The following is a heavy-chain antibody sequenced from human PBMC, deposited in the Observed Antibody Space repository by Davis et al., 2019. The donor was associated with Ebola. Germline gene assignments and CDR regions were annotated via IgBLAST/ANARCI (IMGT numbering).Heavy chain of an antibody. D-gene: IGHD3-9*01. Sequence: PGGSLRLSCAASGFTFSSYGMHWVRQAPGKGLEWVAFIWYDGSNKYYADSVKGRFTISRDNSKNTLYLQMDSLRAEDTAVYYCATLRYFDWLFPNGPDYWGQGTLVTVSS. V-gene: IGHV3-30*02. J-gene: IGHJ4*02. CDR2: IWYDGSNK. CDR3: ATLRYFDWLFPNGPDY. CDR1: GFTFSSYG.